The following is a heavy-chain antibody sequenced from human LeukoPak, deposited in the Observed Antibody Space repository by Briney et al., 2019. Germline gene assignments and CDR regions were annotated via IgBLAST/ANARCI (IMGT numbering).Heavy chain of an antibody. CDR2: IYSGGST. Sequence: GGSLRLSCAASGISVSSNYMSWVRQAPGKGLQWVSVIYSGGSTYYADSVKGRFTISRDNSKNTLYLQMNSLRAEDTAVYYCARAKDYYYYYMDVWGKGTTVTISS. J-gene: IGHJ6*03. CDR3: ARAKDYYYYYMDV. CDR1: GISVSSNY. V-gene: IGHV3-53*01.